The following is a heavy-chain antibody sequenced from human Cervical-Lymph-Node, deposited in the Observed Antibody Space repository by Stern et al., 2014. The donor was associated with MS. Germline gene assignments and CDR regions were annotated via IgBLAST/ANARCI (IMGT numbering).Heavy chain of an antibody. CDR1: GFTFSSYA. J-gene: IGHJ6*02. CDR2: ISYDGSNK. CDR3: ARSDDFWSGYPDYYYYGMDV. D-gene: IGHD3-3*01. Sequence: VQLVESGGGVVQPGRSLRLSCAASGFTFSSYAMHWVRQAPGKGLEWVAVISYDGSNKYYADSVKGRFTISRDNSKTTLYLQMNSLRAEDTAVYYCARSDDFWSGYPDYYYYGMDVWGQGTTVTVSS. V-gene: IGHV3-30-3*01.